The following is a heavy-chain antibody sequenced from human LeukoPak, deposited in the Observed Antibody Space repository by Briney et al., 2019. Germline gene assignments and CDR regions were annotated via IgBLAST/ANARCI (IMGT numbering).Heavy chain of an antibody. CDR3: ARNESVLGTTGLNEFFDD. CDR2: GSECGST. J-gene: IGHJ4*02. V-gene: IGHV4-39*01. Sequence: SETLSLTCTVSGGSIRGSSDYWGWIRQSPGKGLEWIGSGSECGSTYYNPSLKSRVSISVDTSKNQFHLRLTSVTAADTAVYYCARNESVLGTTGLNEFFDDWGQGTLVTVSS. D-gene: IGHD1-26*01. CDR1: GGSIRGSSDY.